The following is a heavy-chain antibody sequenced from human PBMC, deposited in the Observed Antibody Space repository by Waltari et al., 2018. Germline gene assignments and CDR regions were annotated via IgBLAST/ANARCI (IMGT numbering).Heavy chain of an antibody. V-gene: IGHV3-48*04. Sequence: EVQLVESGGGWVQPGGSLRLSCVASGFTFSSSSMNWVRQAPGKGLEWVSYISSSSTINYADSVKGRFTISRDSPKNSLYLQMNSLRAEDAAVYYCARGMVGAAYFDCWGQGALVSVSS. J-gene: IGHJ4*02. CDR3: ARGMVGAAYFDC. CDR2: ISSSSTI. CDR1: GFTFSSSS. D-gene: IGHD1-26*01.